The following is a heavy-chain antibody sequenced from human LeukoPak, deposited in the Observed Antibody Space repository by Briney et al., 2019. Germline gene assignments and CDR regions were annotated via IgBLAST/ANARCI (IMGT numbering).Heavy chain of an antibody. CDR1: GGSISSGGYS. V-gene: IGHV4-30-4*07. Sequence: SETLSLTCAVSGGSISSGGYSWSWIRQPPGKGLEWIGYIYYSGSTYYNPSVKRRVTISVDTTKNEFSLKLSSVTAADTAVYYCARGGYCGGDCYFSYWGQGTLVTVSS. CDR2: IYYSGST. CDR3: ARGGYCGGDCYFSY. J-gene: IGHJ4*02. D-gene: IGHD2-21*02.